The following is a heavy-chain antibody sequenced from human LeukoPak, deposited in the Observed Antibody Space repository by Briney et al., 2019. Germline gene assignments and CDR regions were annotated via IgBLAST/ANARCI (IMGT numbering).Heavy chain of an antibody. Sequence: GGSLRLSCAASGFTFSSYAMHWVRQAPGKGLEWVAVISYDGSNKYYADSVKGRFTISRDNSKNTLYLQMNSLRAEDTAVYYCAREARRGGYNWFDPWGQGTLVTVSS. CDR1: GFTFSSYA. V-gene: IGHV3-30-3*01. J-gene: IGHJ5*02. D-gene: IGHD6-6*01. CDR2: ISYDGSNK. CDR3: AREARRGGYNWFDP.